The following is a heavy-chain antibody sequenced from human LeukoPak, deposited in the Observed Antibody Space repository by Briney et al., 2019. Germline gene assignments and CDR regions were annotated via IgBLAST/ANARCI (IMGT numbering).Heavy chain of an antibody. Sequence: SQTLSLTCTVSGGSINSGGYYWSWIRQPPGKGLEWIGYIYHSGSTYYNPSLKSRVTISVVRSKNQFSLKLSSVTAADTAVYYCARGFIQNDGPWSTVTSEIDYWGQGTLVTVSS. J-gene: IGHJ4*02. CDR3: ARGFIQNDGPWSTVTSEIDY. V-gene: IGHV4-30-2*01. D-gene: IGHD4-11*01. CDR2: IYHSGST. CDR1: GGSINSGGYY.